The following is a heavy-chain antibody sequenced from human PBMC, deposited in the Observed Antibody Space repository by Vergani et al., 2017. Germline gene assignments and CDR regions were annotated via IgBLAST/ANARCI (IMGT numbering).Heavy chain of an antibody. Sequence: EVQLLESGGGVVQPGGSLRLSCAASGFTFSGHAMSWVRQAPGKGLEWVSGITSRGRTTNYADSVNGRFTISRDNSKDTLYLQMNNVRADDTAVYYCAKELIVPGAVPIVTPFDHWGQGTLVTVSS. CDR3: AKELIVPGAVPIVTPFDH. D-gene: IGHD6-13*01. CDR1: GFTFSGHA. V-gene: IGHV3-23*01. CDR2: ITSRGRTT. J-gene: IGHJ4*02.